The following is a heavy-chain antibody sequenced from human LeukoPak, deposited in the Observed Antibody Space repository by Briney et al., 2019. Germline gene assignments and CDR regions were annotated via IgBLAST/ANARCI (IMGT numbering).Heavy chain of an antibody. V-gene: IGHV1-8*01. CDR2: MNPNSGNT. CDR1: GYTFTSYD. D-gene: IGHD5-18*01. J-gene: IGHJ4*02. CDR3: ARPSDTAMVMNDY. Sequence: ASVKVSCKASGYTFTSYDINWVRQATGQGLEWMGWMNPNSGNTGYAQKFQGRVTMTRNTSISTAYMELSSLRSEDTAVYYCARPSDTAMVMNDYWGQGTLVTVSS.